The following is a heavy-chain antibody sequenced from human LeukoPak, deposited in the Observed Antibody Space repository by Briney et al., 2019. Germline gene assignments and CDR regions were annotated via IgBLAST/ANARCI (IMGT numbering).Heavy chain of an antibody. CDR2: ISGSGGST. V-gene: IGHV3-23*01. J-gene: IGHJ6*02. CDR1: GFTFSSYA. Sequence: ASLRLSCAASGFTFSSYAMSWVRQAPGKGLEWVSAISGSGGSTYYADSVKGRFTISRDNSKNTLYLQMNSLRAEDTAVYYCAKGSVTSTGSYYYYYYGMDVWGQGTTVTVSS. D-gene: IGHD4-17*01. CDR3: AKGSVTSTGSYYYYYYGMDV.